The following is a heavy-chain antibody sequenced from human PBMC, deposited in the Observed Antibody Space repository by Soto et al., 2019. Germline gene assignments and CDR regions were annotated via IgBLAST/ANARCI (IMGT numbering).Heavy chain of an antibody. D-gene: IGHD2-2*01. CDR2: ISGSGGST. CDR3: AKDGGYIVVVPAAMEPNWFDP. Sequence: SGGSLRLSCAASGFTFSSYAMSWVRQAPGKGLEWVSAISGSGGSTYYADSVKGRFTISRDNSKNTLYLQMNSLRAEDTAVYYCAKDGGYIVVVPAAMEPNWFDPWGQGTLVTVSS. J-gene: IGHJ5*02. CDR1: GFTFSSYA. V-gene: IGHV3-23*01.